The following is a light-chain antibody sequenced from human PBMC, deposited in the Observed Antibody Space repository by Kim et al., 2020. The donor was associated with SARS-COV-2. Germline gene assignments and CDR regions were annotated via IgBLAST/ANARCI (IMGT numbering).Light chain of an antibody. Sequence: GQSITYSCNETSTYVGTYKSVAWYQQHPGKDPKIMINDVSDRPSEVSKRFSGSKSGNTASLTISGLQAEDEADYYCSSYTSSTTLVFGGGTQLTVL. CDR1: STYVGTYKS. CDR2: DVS. CDR3: SSYTSSTTLV. J-gene: IGLJ2*01. V-gene: IGLV2-14*03.